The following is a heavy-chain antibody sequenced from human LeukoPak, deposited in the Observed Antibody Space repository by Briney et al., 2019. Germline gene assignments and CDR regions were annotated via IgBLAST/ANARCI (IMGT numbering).Heavy chain of an antibody. J-gene: IGHJ6*02. CDR2: IYPGDSDT. Sequence: GESLKISCKGSGYNFTRYWTGWVRHMPGKGLEWMGIIYPGDSDTTYSPSFQGQVTISVDKSISTAYLQWSSLKASDTAMYYCARHFGGGIAAARHEVYGMDVWGQGTTVTVSS. CDR1: GYNFTRYW. CDR3: ARHFGGGIAAARHEVYGMDV. D-gene: IGHD6-13*01. V-gene: IGHV5-51*02.